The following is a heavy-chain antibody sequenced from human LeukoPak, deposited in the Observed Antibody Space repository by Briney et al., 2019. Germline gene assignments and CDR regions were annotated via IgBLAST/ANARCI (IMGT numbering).Heavy chain of an antibody. J-gene: IGHJ1*01. D-gene: IGHD3-22*01. CDR2: ISAYNGDT. CDR3: ARQVLKDSSGYSTAEYFQH. V-gene: IGHV1-18*01. CDR1: GYTFTSYG. Sequence: GASVKVSCKASGYTFTSYGISWVRQAPGQGLEWMGWISAYNGDTNYAQKLQGRVTMTTDTSTSTAYMELRSLRSDDTAVYYCARQVLKDSSGYSTAEYFQHWGQGTLVTVSS.